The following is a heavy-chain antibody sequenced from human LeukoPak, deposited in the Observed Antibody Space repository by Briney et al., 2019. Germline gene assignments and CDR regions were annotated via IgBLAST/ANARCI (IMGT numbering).Heavy chain of an antibody. D-gene: IGHD2-15*01. J-gene: IGHJ5*02. V-gene: IGHV4-39*01. CDR1: GGSLSSSTYY. Sequence: SETLSLTCTVSGGSLSSSTYYWGWIRQPPGKGLEWIGSIYYTGSTYYNPSLKSRVTISVDTSKNQFSLRLSSVTAADTAVYYCARTLYSINWFDPGGQGTLVTVSS. CDR3: ARTLYSINWFDP. CDR2: IYYTGST.